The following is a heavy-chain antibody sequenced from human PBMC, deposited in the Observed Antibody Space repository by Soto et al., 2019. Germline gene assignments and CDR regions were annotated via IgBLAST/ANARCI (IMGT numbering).Heavy chain of an antibody. CDR1: GASISRTGFH. CDR3: ARRGSGHTFDY. V-gene: IGHV4-39*01. Sequence: PSETLSLTCAVSGASISRTGFHWGWIRQPPGQGPEWIGSIYEGETTFYNSSLKSRVTISADTSKNHFSLKLSSVTAADTAVYYCARRGSGHTFDYWDRGTLVAVSS. J-gene: IGHJ4*02. CDR2: IYEGETT. D-gene: IGHD3-10*01.